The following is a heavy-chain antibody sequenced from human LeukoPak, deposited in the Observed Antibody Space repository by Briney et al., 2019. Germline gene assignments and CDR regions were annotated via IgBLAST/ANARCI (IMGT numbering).Heavy chain of an antibody. CDR1: GGSISSDAYS. Sequence: SETLSLTCAVSGGSISSDAYSWHWLRQPPGKGLEWIGYIFHSGSTYYNPSLKSRVTMSVDRSKNQFSLRLSSVTAADAAVYYCARATAMVTYFDDWGQGTLVTVSS. CDR3: ARATAMVTYFDD. D-gene: IGHD5-18*01. J-gene: IGHJ4*02. CDR2: IFHSGST. V-gene: IGHV4-30-2*01.